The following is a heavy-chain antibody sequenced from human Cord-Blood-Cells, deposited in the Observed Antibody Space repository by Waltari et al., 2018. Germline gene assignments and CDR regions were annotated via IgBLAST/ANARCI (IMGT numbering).Heavy chain of an antibody. CDR2: IWYEESNK. CDR3: ARGYYFDY. CDR1: GFPLRCYG. V-gene: IGHV3-33*01. J-gene: IGHJ4*02. Sequence: VHLVESGGGALQPGRCLGSCCAASGFPLRCYGLHWVRQAPGTGLEWVAVIWYEESNKYYADSVKGRFTIARDNSKNTLYLQMNSLRAEDTVVYYCARGYYFDYWGQGTLVTVSS.